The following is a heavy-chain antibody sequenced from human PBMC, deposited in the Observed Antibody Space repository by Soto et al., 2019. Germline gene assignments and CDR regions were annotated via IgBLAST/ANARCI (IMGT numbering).Heavy chain of an antibody. CDR2: INPNSGGT. V-gene: IGHV1-2*02. CDR3: TDSYSGYDDAFDI. D-gene: IGHD5-12*01. CDR1: GYTFTGYY. Sequence: ASVKVSCKASGYTFTGYYMHWVRQAPGQGLEWMGWINPNSGGTNYAQKFQGRVTMTRDTSISTAYMELSRLRSDDTAVYYCTDSYSGYDDAFDIWGQGTMVTVSS. J-gene: IGHJ3*02.